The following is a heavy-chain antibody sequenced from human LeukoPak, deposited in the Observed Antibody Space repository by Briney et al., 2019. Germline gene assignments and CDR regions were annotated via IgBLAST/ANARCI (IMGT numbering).Heavy chain of an antibody. CDR1: GFTFDDYA. V-gene: IGHV3-9*01. CDR3: AKDSLEYSSSSPFDY. Sequence: PGGSLRLSCAASGFTFDDYAMHWVRQAPGKGLEWVSGISWNSGSIGYADSVKGRFTISRGNAKNSLYLQMNSLRAEDTALYYCAKDSLEYSSSSPFDYWGQGTLVTVSS. D-gene: IGHD6-6*01. J-gene: IGHJ4*02. CDR2: ISWNSGSI.